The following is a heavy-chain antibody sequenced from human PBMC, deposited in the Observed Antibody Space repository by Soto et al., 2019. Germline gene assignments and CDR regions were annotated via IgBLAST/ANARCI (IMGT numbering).Heavy chain of an antibody. J-gene: IGHJ4*02. CDR3: AVMFWFGDLLFAY. CDR2: IQYRGST. V-gene: IGHV4-39*01. D-gene: IGHD3-10*01. CDR1: DDSITSGAYY. Sequence: HLQLQESGPGLVKPSETLSLTCTVSDDSITSGAYYWGLIRQPPGKGLQWIGSIQYRGSTYSNPSLKSRVHMSLDTSKNPFSLRLTSVTAADTAVYFCAVMFWFGDLLFAYWGQGTLVTVSS.